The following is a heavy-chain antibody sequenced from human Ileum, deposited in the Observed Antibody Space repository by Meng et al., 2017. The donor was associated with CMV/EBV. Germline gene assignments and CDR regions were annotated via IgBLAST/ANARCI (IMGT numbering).Heavy chain of an antibody. CDR2: ISHDGIHT. D-gene: IGHD2-2*03. V-gene: IGHV3-74*01. Sequence: VPLVQSGGGLVQPGGSLRLSCAASGFTFNTYVMHWVRQVPGKGLEWISRISHDGIHTTYVDSVKGRFTISRDNAKNTVYLEMNSLRVEDTAMYFCARDVNWILFDFWGQGSLVTVSS. CDR3: ARDVNWILFDF. J-gene: IGHJ4*02. CDR1: GFTFNTYV.